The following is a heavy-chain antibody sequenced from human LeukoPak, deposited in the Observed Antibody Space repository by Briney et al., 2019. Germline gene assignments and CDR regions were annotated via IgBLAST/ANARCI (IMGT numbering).Heavy chain of an antibody. CDR2: IRYDGSNK. D-gene: IGHD2-2*01. J-gene: IGHJ6*03. CDR3: AKNGVVVPADYYYYYYMDV. CDR1: GFTFSSYG. Sequence: GGSLRLSCAASGFTFSSYGMHWVRQAPGKGLEWVAFIRYDGSNKYYADSVKGRFTISRDNSKNTLYLQMNSLRAEDTAVYYGAKNGVVVPADYYYYYYMDVWGKGTTVTVSS. V-gene: IGHV3-30*02.